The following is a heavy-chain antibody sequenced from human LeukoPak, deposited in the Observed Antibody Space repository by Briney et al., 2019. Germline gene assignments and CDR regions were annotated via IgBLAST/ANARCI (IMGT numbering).Heavy chain of an antibody. CDR3: AKGYSGSYLDY. V-gene: IGHV3-53*01. CDR2: IYSGGST. CDR1: GFTVSSNY. D-gene: IGHD1-26*01. J-gene: IGHJ4*02. Sequence: GGSLRLSCAASGFTVSSNYMSWVRQAPGKGLEWVSVIYSGGSTYYADSVKGRFTISRDNSENTLYLQMNSLRAEDTAVYYCAKGYSGSYLDYWGQGTLVTVSS.